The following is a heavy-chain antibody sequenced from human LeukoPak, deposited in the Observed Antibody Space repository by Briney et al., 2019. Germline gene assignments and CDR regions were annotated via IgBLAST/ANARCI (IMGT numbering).Heavy chain of an antibody. Sequence: SETLSLTCAVYGGSFSGYYWSWIRQPPGKGLEWIGEINHSGCTNYNPSLKSRVTISVDTSKNQFSLKLSSVTAADTAVYYCARGAVSRWNYGMDVWGQGTTVTVSS. CDR3: ARGAVSRWNYGMDV. V-gene: IGHV4-34*01. D-gene: IGHD4-23*01. J-gene: IGHJ6*02. CDR1: GGSFSGYY. CDR2: INHSGCT.